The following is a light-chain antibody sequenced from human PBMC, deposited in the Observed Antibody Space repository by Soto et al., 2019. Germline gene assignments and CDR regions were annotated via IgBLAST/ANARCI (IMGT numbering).Light chain of an antibody. Sequence: LTQPASVSGSLGQSITISCTGTSSDVGGYDYVSWYQLHPGKAPKLMIFEVSNRPSGVSYRFSGSKSGNTASLTISGLQAEDEADYFCSSYSISTAYLFGTGTKVTVL. CDR1: SSDVGGYDY. J-gene: IGLJ1*01. V-gene: IGLV2-14*01. CDR3: SSYSISTAYL. CDR2: EVS.